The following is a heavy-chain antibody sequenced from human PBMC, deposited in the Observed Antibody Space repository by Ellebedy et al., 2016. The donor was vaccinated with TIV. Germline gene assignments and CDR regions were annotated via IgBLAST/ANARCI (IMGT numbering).Heavy chain of an antibody. CDR3: ARRGSYGDYAVQINNWFDP. D-gene: IGHD4-17*01. CDR2: IRQEGDEI. CDR1: GFNFRSYW. V-gene: IGHV3-7*01. J-gene: IGHJ5*02. Sequence: PGGSLRLSCAASGFNFRSYWMTWVRQAPGKGLEWVAKIRQEGDEIYYVESVKGRFTIPRDNAKNSLFLQMNSLRVEDTAVYYCARRGSYGDYAVQINNWFDPWGRGTLVTVSS.